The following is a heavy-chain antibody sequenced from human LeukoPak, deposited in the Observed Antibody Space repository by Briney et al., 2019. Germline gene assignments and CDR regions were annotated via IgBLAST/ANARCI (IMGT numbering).Heavy chain of an antibody. CDR1: GESFSGYY. J-gene: IGHJ4*02. V-gene: IGHV4-34*01. Sequence: SETLSLTCAVYGESFSGYYWTWIRQSPGKGLQWIGEINHSGSTNHNPSLKSRVTISIDTSKNQFSLKLRSVTAADTAVYYCARGPHTHYAGRSGYYFFDHWGPGTLVTVSS. D-gene: IGHD3-3*01. CDR3: ARGPHTHYAGRSGYYFFDH. CDR2: INHSGST.